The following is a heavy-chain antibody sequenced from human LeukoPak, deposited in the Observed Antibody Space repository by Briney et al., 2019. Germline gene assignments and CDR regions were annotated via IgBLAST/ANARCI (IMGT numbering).Heavy chain of an antibody. Sequence: SETLSLTCTVSGGSISSYYWSWIRQPAGKGLEWIGRIYTSGSTNYNLSLKSRVTMSVDTSKNQFSLKLSSVTAADTAVYYCARDGALYGSGSYSTDYWGQGTLVTVSS. D-gene: IGHD3-10*01. CDR2: IYTSGST. CDR3: ARDGALYGSGSYSTDY. J-gene: IGHJ4*02. V-gene: IGHV4-4*07. CDR1: GGSISSYY.